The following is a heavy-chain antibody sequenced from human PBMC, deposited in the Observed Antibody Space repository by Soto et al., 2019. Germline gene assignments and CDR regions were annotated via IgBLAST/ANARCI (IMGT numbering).Heavy chain of an antibody. V-gene: IGHV3-73*01. J-gene: IGHJ3*02. D-gene: IGHD4-17*01. CDR3: ARRGDSPHDAFDI. Sequence: EVQLVESGGGLVQPGGSLKLSCAASGFTFSGSAMHWVRQASGKGLEWVGLIRSRANSYATTYAASLKGRFTISRDDLKNTAFLQINSLKTEDTAVYYCARRGDSPHDAFDIWGQGTMVTVSS. CDR2: IRSRANSYAT. CDR1: GFTFSGSA.